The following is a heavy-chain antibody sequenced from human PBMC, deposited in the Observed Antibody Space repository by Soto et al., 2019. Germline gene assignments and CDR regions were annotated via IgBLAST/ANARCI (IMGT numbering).Heavy chain of an antibody. CDR3: ARVLPPFDP. V-gene: IGHV1-18*01. Sequence: QGQLVQSGAGVKKPGASVKVSCKAAGYTFTSYGISWVRQAPGQGLEWMGWINAYNGNTKYAQKLQGRVTMTTDTSSSTADMELRSLRSDDTAVYYCARVLPPFDPWGQGTLVTVSS. J-gene: IGHJ5*02. CDR2: INAYNGNT. CDR1: GYTFTSYG.